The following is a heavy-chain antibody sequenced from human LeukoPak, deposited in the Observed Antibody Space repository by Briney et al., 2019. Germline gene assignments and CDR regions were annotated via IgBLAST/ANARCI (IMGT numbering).Heavy chain of an antibody. Sequence: GGSLRLSCAASGFTFSRFRMSWVRQPPGKGLEWVANINQDGSEIYYVDSVKGRFTVSTDNAKNSLYLQMSSLRAEDTAVYYCASSWGSAIDFWGQGALVTVSS. CDR2: INQDGSEI. J-gene: IGHJ4*02. V-gene: IGHV3-7*01. D-gene: IGHD3-16*01. CDR1: GFTFSRFR. CDR3: ASSWGSAIDF.